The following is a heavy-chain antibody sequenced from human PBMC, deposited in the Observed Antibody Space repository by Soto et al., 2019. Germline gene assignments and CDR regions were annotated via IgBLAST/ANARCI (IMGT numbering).Heavy chain of an antibody. CDR2: IIPTFGTE. CDR3: ARGPFQLGYCSSTSCYRAPMDV. J-gene: IGHJ6*02. CDR1: GGTFSSYA. Sequence: ASVKVSCKASGGTFSSYAISWVRQAPGQGLEWMGGIIPTFGTENYAQKFQGRVTITADKSTSTAYMELSSLRSEDTAVYYCARGPFQLGYCSSTSCYRAPMDVWGQGTTVTVSS. D-gene: IGHD2-2*02. V-gene: IGHV1-69*06.